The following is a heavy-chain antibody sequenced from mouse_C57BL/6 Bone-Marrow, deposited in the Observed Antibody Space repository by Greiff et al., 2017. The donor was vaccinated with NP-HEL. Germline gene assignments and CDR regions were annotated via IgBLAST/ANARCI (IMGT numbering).Heavy chain of an antibody. CDR2: ISRSSSYT. V-gene: IGHV5-6*01. CDR3: ASPYDYDVAWFAY. Sequence: EVQRVESGGDLVKPGGSLKLSCAASGFTFSSYGMSWVSQTPGKGLEWVATISRSSSYTYYTDSVKGRFTISRDNAKNTLYLQMSSLKSEDTAMYYCASPYDYDVAWFAYWGQGTLVTVSA. D-gene: IGHD2-4*01. CDR1: GFTFSSYG. J-gene: IGHJ3*01.